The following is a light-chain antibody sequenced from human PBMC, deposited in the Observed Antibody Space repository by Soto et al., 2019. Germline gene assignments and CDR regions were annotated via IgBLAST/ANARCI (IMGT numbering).Light chain of an antibody. J-gene: IGKJ1*01. CDR3: QQYGSIPWT. CDR2: DAS. V-gene: IGKV3-20*01. Sequence: EIVLAPAPGTLSLSPGERATPSCRVTESVVSSYLAWYQLKPGQAPRLLIYDASSRATGIPDRFSGSGSGTDFTLTISRLEPEDFAVYYCQQYGSIPWTFGQGTKVDIK. CDR1: ESVVSSY.